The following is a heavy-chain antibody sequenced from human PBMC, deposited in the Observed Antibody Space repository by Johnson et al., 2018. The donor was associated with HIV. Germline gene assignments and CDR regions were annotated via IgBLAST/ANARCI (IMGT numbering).Heavy chain of an antibody. Sequence: QVQLVESGGGVVQPGRSLRLSCAASGFTFSSYGIHWVRQAPGKGLVWVAVIWNDGSHKYYGASVKGRFTVSRDNSKNTLSLQMNSLRPEDTAVYYCAVGIQLWFASEGDAFDIWGQGTMVAVSP. D-gene: IGHD5-18*01. J-gene: IGHJ3*02. CDR3: AVGIQLWFASEGDAFDI. CDR1: GFTFSSYG. V-gene: IGHV3-33*08. CDR2: IWNDGSHK.